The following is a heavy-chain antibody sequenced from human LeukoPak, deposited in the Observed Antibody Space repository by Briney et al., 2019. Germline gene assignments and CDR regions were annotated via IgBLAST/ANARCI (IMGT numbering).Heavy chain of an antibody. V-gene: IGHV4-38-2*02. CDR1: GYSISSGYY. Sequence: SETLSLTCSVSGYSISSGYYWGWIRQPPEKGLEWIGYIYYSGSTNYNPSLKSRVTISVDTSKNQFSLKLSSVTAADTAVYYCASTALEMATRLDIWGQGTMVTVSS. CDR3: ASTALEMATRLDI. J-gene: IGHJ3*02. D-gene: IGHD5-24*01. CDR2: IYYSGST.